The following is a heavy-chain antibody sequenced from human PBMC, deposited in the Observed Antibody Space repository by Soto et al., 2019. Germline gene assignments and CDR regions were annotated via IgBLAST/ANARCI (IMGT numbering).Heavy chain of an antibody. CDR1: GFTFSSYG. D-gene: IGHD6-6*01. CDR3: AKVSSKGYSSSPLFDY. Sequence: GGSLRLSCAASGFTFSSYGMHWVRQAPGKGLEWVAVISYDGSNKYYADSVKGRFTISRDNSKNTLYLQMNSLRAEDTAVYYCAKVSSKGYSSSPLFDYWGQGTLVTVSS. J-gene: IGHJ4*02. V-gene: IGHV3-30*18. CDR2: ISYDGSNK.